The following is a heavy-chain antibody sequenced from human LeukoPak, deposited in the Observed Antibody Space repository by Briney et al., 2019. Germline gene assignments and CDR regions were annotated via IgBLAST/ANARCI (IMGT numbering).Heavy chain of an antibody. D-gene: IGHD1-7*01. CDR3: TRDGTGFDY. CDR2: IRSKAYGGTT. CDR1: GFTFVDYA. V-gene: IGHV3-49*03. Sequence: GGSLRLSCTASGFTFVDYAMSWFRQAPGKGLEWVGFIRSKAYGGTTEYAASVKGRFTISRDDSKSIAYLQMNSLKTEDTAVYYCTRDGTGFDYWGQGTLVTVSS. J-gene: IGHJ4*02.